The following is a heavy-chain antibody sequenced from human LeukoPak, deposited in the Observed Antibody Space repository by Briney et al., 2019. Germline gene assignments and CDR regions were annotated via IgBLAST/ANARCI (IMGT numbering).Heavy chain of an antibody. CDR3: ARVANYYDSSGYYTY. CDR1: GYTFTSYG. V-gene: IGHV1-18*01. CDR2: ISAYNGNT. Sequence: ASVKVSCKASGYTFTSYGISWVRQAPGQGLEWMGWISAYNGNTNYAQKLQGRVTMTRDTSTSTVYMELSSLRSEDTAVYYCARVANYYDSSGYYTYWGQGTLVTVSS. D-gene: IGHD3-22*01. J-gene: IGHJ4*02.